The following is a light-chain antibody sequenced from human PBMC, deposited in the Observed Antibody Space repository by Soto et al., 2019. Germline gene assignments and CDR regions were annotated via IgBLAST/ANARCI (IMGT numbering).Light chain of an antibody. CDR3: QPPIT. Sequence: EIVMTQSPATLSVSPGERATLSCRASQSVSSNLARYQQKPGQPPRLLIYGASTRATGIRAGSSGSGSATVFTLTIGGLQSEDFAVYYCQPPITFGQGTKVEIK. J-gene: IGKJ2*01. V-gene: IGKV3D-15*01. CDR2: GAS. CDR1: QSVSSN.